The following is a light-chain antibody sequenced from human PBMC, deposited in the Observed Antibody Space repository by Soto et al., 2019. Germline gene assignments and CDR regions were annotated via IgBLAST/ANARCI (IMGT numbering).Light chain of an antibody. CDR2: GAS. J-gene: IGKJ1*01. CDR1: QSVDNGY. V-gene: IGKV3-20*01. Sequence: DIVLTQSPATLSVSPGERATLSCRASQSVDNGYLAWYQQKPGQAPRLLIYGASSRATGIPDRFGGSGAGTDFTLTVSRLEPEDFAVYYCQQYGSSQWTFGQGTKVDIK. CDR3: QQYGSSQWT.